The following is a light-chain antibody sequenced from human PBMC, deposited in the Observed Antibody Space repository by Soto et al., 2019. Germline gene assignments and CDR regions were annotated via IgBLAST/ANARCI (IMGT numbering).Light chain of an antibody. J-gene: IGLJ3*02. CDR1: SSNIGSNF. CDR2: RNN. Sequence: QSVLTQPPSASGTPGQRVTISCSGSSSNIGSNFVYWYQQFPGTAPKLLIYRNNQRPSGVPDRFSGSKSGTSASLAISGLPSEDVADYYCAAWDDSLSGGVFGGGTKVTVL. CDR3: AAWDDSLSGGV. V-gene: IGLV1-47*01.